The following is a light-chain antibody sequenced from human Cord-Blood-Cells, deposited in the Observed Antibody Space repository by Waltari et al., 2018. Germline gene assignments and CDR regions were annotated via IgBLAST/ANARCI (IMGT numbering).Light chain of an antibody. CDR2: GKN. CDR1: SLRSYY. Sequence: SSELTQYPAFSLALGQTVRITCQGDSLRSYYASWYQQKPGQAPVLVIYGKNNRPAGIPDRLSGTSSGNTASLTITGAQAEDEADYYCNARDSSGNRYVVFGGGTKLTVL. V-gene: IGLV3-19*01. CDR3: NARDSSGNRYVV. J-gene: IGLJ2*01.